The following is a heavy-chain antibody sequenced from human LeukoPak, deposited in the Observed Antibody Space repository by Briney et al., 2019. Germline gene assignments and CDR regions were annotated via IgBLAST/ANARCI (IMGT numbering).Heavy chain of an antibody. CDR2: MKLDGSEE. V-gene: IGHV3-7*01. Sequence: GGSLRLSCAASGFTFRSYWMSWVRQAPGKGLEWVANMKLDGSEEYYVDSVKGRFTISSDNARNSLYLQMNSLRVDDTAVYYCARWARYCSSGSCYSWFDPWGQGTLVTVSS. D-gene: IGHD2-15*01. CDR1: GFTFRSYW. CDR3: ARWARYCSSGSCYSWFDP. J-gene: IGHJ5*02.